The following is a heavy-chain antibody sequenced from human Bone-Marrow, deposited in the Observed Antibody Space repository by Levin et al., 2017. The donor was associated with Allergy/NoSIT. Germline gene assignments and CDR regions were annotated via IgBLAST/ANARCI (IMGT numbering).Heavy chain of an antibody. D-gene: IGHD5-24*01. CDR3: ATEKATGGTFDY. CDR2: ISYSGST. J-gene: IGHJ4*02. Sequence: NPSETLSLTCTVSGASISSGDYYWTWIRQPPGKGLEWIAYISYSGSTKYHPSLKSRLTISKDTSKNQFSLTLSSVTAADTAVYYCATEKATGGTFDYWGQGTLVTVSS. V-gene: IGHV4-31*03. CDR1: GASISSGDYY.